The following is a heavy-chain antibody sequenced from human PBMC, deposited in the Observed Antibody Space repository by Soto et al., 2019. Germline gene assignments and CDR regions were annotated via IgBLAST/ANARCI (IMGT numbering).Heavy chain of an antibody. CDR3: ARGIATGQLAP. V-gene: IGHV1-3*01. D-gene: IGHD2-15*01. CDR1: GYTFTRYT. Sequence: QVQLVQSGAEVKKPGASVKISCKASGYTFTRYTMNWVRQAPGQRLEWMGWINPDNGNTKSSQKFQDRVIITRDTSASTAYMDLSSLRSEDTAVYYCARGIATGQLAPWGPGTLVTVSS. J-gene: IGHJ5*02. CDR2: INPDNGNT.